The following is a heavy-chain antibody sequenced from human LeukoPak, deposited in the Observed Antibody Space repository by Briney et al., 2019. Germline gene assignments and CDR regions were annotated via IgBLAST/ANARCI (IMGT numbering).Heavy chain of an antibody. J-gene: IGHJ4*02. V-gene: IGHV5-51*01. Sequence: GESLKISCKASGYSFTSYWIGWVRQMPGKGLEWMGIIYPGDSGTRYSPSFQGQVTISADESISTAYLQWSSLKASDTAIYYCARLTAAAVDYWGQGTLVTVSS. D-gene: IGHD6-13*01. CDR3: ARLTAAAVDY. CDR2: IYPGDSGT. CDR1: GYSFTSYW.